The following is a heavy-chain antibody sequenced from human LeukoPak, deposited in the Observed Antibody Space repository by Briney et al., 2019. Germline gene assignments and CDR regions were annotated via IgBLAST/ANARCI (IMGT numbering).Heavy chain of an antibody. D-gene: IGHD1-20*01. J-gene: IGHJ4*02. CDR3: AREPSAYNCNPNTAQLHFDY. V-gene: IGHV1-2*06. Sequence: GASVKVSCKASGYTFTGYYMHWVRQAPGQGLECMGRINPNSGGTNYAQKFQGRVTMTRDTSISTAYMELSRLRSDDTAVYYCAREPSAYNCNPNTAQLHFDYWGQGTLVTVSS. CDR2: INPNSGGT. CDR1: GYTFTGYY.